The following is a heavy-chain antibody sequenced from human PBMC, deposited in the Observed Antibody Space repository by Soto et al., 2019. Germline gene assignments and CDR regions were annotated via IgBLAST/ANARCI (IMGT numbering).Heavy chain of an antibody. CDR3: AKDSYGMDV. V-gene: IGHV3-30*18. Sequence: GGSLRLSCAASGFTFRSYGMHWVRQAPGKGLEWVAVISYDGSNKYYADSVKGRFTISRDNSKNTLYLQMNSLRAEDTAVYYCAKDSYGMDVWGQGTTVTVSS. J-gene: IGHJ6*02. CDR2: ISYDGSNK. CDR1: GFTFRSYG.